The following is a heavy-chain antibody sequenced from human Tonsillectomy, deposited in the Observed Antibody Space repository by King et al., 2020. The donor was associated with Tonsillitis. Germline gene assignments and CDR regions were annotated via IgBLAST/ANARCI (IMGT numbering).Heavy chain of an antibody. CDR1: GGSISSGSHY. CDR2: IYSSGSI. CDR3: ARDLAYDRSGYWNDAFDK. D-gene: IGHD3-22*01. V-gene: IGHV4-61*02. Sequence: VQLQESGPGLVKPSQTLSLTCTVSGGSISSGSHYWSWIRQPAGKGLEWIGRIYSSGSINYNPSLKSRVTISADTSRNQFSLKLTSVTAADTAVYFCARDLAYDRSGYWNDAFDKWGQGTMVIVSS. J-gene: IGHJ3*02.